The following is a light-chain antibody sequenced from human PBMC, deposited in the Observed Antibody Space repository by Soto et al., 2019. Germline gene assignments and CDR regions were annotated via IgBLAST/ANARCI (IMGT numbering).Light chain of an antibody. Sequence: AIRMTQSPSSFSASTGDRVTITCRASQEIRSYLAWYQQQPGKAPKLLVYAASTLQSDVPLRFSASGTGRDFTLTINYLQSEDFATYYCQQYYTSPSTFCQGTVLEIK. J-gene: IGKJ2*01. CDR1: QEIRSY. V-gene: IGKV1-8*01. CDR2: AAS. CDR3: QQYYTSPST.